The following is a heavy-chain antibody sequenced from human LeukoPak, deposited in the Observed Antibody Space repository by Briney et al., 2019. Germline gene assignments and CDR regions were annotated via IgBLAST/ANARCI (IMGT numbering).Heavy chain of an antibody. D-gene: IGHD1-1*01. CDR1: GYTFTSYG. V-gene: IGHV1-18*01. J-gene: IGHJ4*02. CDR3: ARDPATYNWNDVDYFDY. Sequence: GASVKVSCKASGYTFTSYGISWVRQAPGRGLEWMGWISAYNGNTNYAQKLQGRVTMTTDTSTSTAYMELRSLRSDDTAVYYCARDPATYNWNDVDYFDYWGQGTLVTVSS. CDR2: ISAYNGNT.